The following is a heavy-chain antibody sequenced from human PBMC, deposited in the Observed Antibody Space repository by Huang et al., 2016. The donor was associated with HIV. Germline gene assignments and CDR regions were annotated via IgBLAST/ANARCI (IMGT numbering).Heavy chain of an antibody. CDR1: GGTFTGYF. V-gene: IGHV4-34*02. Sequence: VQLQQWGASLLKPSETLSLTCAVSGGTFTGYFWGWVRQAPGKGLEWIAEIKHSGTTSDNPSPKSRVSMSVDVSNNQFSLSLKSVTAADTAVYFCVRCPGYYFEPSRYFDAFDIWGPGTMVTVS. CDR2: IKHSGTT. D-gene: IGHD3-22*01. J-gene: IGHJ3*02. CDR3: VRCPGYYFEPSRYFDAFDI.